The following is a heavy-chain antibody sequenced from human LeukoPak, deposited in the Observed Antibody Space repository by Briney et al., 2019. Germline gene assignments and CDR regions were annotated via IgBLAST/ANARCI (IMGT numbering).Heavy chain of an antibody. CDR2: ISSSGSTI. CDR1: GFTFSSYS. V-gene: IGHV3-48*04. Sequence: GGSLRLSCAASGFTFSSYSMNWVRQAPGKGLEWVSYISSSGSTIYYADSVKGRFTISRDNAKNSLYLQMNSLRAEDTAVYYCARGVEGAYYYYMDVWGKGTTVTVSS. CDR3: ARGVEGAYYYYMDV. J-gene: IGHJ6*03.